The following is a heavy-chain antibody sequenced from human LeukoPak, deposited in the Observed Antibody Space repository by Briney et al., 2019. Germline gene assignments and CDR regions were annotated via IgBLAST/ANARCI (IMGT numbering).Heavy chain of an antibody. CDR1: GFTFSSYC. J-gene: IGHJ4*02. CDR2: ISYDGSNK. D-gene: IGHD3-22*01. Sequence: GGSLRLSCAASGFTFSSYCMHWVRQAPGKGLEWVAVISYDGSNKYYEDSVKGRFTISKDNSKNTLYLKMNSLRAEDTAVYYCAKGSYYSDYWGQGTLVTVSS. V-gene: IGHV3-30*18. CDR3: AKGSYYSDY.